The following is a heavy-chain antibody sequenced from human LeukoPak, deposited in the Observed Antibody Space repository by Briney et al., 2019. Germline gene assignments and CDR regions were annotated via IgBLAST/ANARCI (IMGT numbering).Heavy chain of an antibody. V-gene: IGHV4-39*01. Sequence: SETLSLTCTVSGGSISSSSYYWGWIRQPPGKGLEWIGSIYYSGSTYYNPSLKSRVTISVDTSKNQFSLKLSSVTAADTAVYYCARGYSYGYPNYWGQGTLVTVSS. J-gene: IGHJ4*02. CDR3: ARGYSYGYPNY. CDR1: GGSISSSSYY. CDR2: IYYSGST. D-gene: IGHD5-18*01.